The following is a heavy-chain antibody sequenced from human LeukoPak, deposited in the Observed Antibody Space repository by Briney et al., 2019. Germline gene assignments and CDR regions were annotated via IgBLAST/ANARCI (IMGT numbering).Heavy chain of an antibody. Sequence: GGSLRLSCVVSGFTFDDYPMHWVRQAPGKGLEWVSGISWNSAYIGYADSVKGRFTISRDNAENSLYLQMNSLRAEDTAVYYCASRGYDYVWGSYRYTGAFDYWGQGTLVTVSS. V-gene: IGHV3-9*01. CDR1: GFTFDDYP. CDR2: ISWNSAYI. CDR3: ASRGYDYVWGSYRYTGAFDY. D-gene: IGHD3-16*02. J-gene: IGHJ4*02.